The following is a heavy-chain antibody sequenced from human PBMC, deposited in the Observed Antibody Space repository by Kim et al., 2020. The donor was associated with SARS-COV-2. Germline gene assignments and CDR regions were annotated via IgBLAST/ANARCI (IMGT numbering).Heavy chain of an antibody. J-gene: IGHJ3*02. V-gene: IGHV3-9*01. CDR1: GFTFDDYA. D-gene: IGHD3-22*01. CDR3: AKGTHSSTMIDAFDI. Sequence: GGSLRLSCAASGFTFDDYAMHWVRQAPGKGLEWVSGISWNSGSIGYADSVKGRFTISRDNAKNSLYLQMNSLRAEDTALYYCAKGTHSSTMIDAFDIWGQGTMVTVSS. CDR2: ISWNSGSI.